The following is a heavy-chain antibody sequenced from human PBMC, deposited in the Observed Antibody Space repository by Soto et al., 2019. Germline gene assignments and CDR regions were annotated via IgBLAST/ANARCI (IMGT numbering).Heavy chain of an antibody. Sequence: EVQLVESGGGLVQPGGSLRLSCAASGFTFSSYWMSWVRQAPGMGLEWVANIKQDGSEKYYVDSVKGRFTISRDNAKNSLYLQMNSLRAEDTAVYYCARSIAARLNWFDPWGQGTLVTVSS. CDR2: IKQDGSEK. CDR1: GFTFSSYW. V-gene: IGHV3-7*01. D-gene: IGHD6-6*01. CDR3: ARSIAARLNWFDP. J-gene: IGHJ5*02.